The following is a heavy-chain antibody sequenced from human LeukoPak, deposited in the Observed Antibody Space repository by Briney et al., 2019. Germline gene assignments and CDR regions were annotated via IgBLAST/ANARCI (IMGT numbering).Heavy chain of an antibody. V-gene: IGHV3-23*01. J-gene: IGHJ4*02. CDR1: GFTFSSYA. CDR2: ISGSGGST. CDR3: ARDRGAAFDY. D-gene: IGHD3-10*01. Sequence: GGSLRLSCAASGFTFSSYAMSWVRQAPGKGLEWVSAISGSGGSTYYADSVKGRFTISRDNSKNTLYPQMNSLRAEDTAVYYCARDRGAAFDYRGQGTLVTVSS.